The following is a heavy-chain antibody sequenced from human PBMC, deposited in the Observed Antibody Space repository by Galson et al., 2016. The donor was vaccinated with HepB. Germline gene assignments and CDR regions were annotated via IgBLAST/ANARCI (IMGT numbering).Heavy chain of an antibody. V-gene: IGHV1-18*01. D-gene: IGHD3-16*02. J-gene: IGHJ6*02. Sequence: SVKVSCKASGYTFTSYGISWVRQAPGQGLEWMGWISPHNGNTKNAQKFQGRVTMTTEASTSTAYMELRSLRSDDTAVYYCARAIMITFGGVIVEDYNYGMDVWGQGTTVTVSS. CDR2: ISPHNGNT. CDR1: GYTFTSYG. CDR3: ARAIMITFGGVIVEDYNYGMDV.